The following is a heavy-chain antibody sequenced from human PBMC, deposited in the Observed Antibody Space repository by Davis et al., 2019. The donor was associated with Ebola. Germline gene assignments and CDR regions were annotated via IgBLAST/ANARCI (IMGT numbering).Heavy chain of an antibody. CDR3: VKGIGGWSDGMDY. D-gene: IGHD2-15*01. CDR1: GFTFSSHA. CDR2: ISGSGGTT. Sequence: GESPKTPCAASGFTFSSHAMTWVRQAPGQGLAWVSSISGSGGTTSYADSVKGRFTISRDNSKNTVYLQMNSLSAEDTAVYYCVKGIGGWSDGMDYWGQGTLVTVSS. V-gene: IGHV3-23*01. J-gene: IGHJ4*02.